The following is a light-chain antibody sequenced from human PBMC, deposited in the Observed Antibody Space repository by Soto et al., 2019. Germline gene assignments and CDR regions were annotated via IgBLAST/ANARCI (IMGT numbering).Light chain of an antibody. J-gene: IGKJ1*01. CDR3: LQYHNLWA. CDR2: GAS. CDR1: QSLNARY. Sequence: EIVLTQSPGTLSLSPGERATLSCKASQSLNARYLAWYQVKPGQAPRLLFYGASSRATGIPDRFSGSGSGTEFTLTISSLQSEDFTVYSCLQYHNLWAFGQGTKVDIK. V-gene: IGKV3-20*01.